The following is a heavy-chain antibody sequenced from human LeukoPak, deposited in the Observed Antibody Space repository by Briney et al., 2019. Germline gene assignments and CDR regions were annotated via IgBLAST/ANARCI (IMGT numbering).Heavy chain of an antibody. Sequence: SETLSLTCTVSGGSIRGSYYYWGWIRQPPGKGLEWIGYIYYSGSTNYNPSFKSRVTISVDTSKNQFSLKLRSVTTADTAVYYCARVLDYYDSSGYYSCYFDLWGRGTLVTVSS. J-gene: IGHJ2*01. D-gene: IGHD3-22*01. CDR3: ARVLDYYDSSGYYSCYFDL. CDR2: IYYSGST. CDR1: GGSIRGSYYY. V-gene: IGHV4-61*05.